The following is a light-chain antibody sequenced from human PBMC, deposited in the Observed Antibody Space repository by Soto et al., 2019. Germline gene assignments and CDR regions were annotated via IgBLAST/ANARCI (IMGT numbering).Light chain of an antibody. J-gene: IGLJ2*01. CDR2: GNS. Sequence: QSVLTQPPSVSGAPGQRVTISCTGSRSNIGAGYDVHWYQQLPGTAPKLLIYGNSNRPSGVPDRFSGSKSGTSASLAITGLRAEDEADYYCQSYDSSLGGDVVFGGGTKLTVL. CDR1: RSNIGAGYD. CDR3: QSYDSSLGGDVV. V-gene: IGLV1-40*01.